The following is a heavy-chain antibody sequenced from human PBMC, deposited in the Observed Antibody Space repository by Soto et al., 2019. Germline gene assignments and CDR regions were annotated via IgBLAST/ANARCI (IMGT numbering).Heavy chain of an antibody. D-gene: IGHD6-6*01. CDR2: SYYTGST. Sequence: SVTLSLTRAICSGSILIYYRSRIPAPPGKGLAWVGYSYYTGSTNYTPSLKSRVTISVDTSKNQVSLKLSSVTAADTAVYYCAGLSSIAAPLGYYYYYGMDVCGQGATVTVS. CDR1: SGSILIYY. CDR3: AGLSSIAAPLGYYYYYGMDV. V-gene: IGHV4-59*01. J-gene: IGHJ6*02.